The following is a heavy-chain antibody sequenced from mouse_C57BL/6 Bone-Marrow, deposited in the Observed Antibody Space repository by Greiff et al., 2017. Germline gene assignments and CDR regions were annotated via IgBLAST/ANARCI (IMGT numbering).Heavy chain of an antibody. Sequence: EVQLMESGGGLVKPGGSLKLSCAASGFTFSSYAMSWVRQTPEKRLEWVATISAGGSYTYYPDNVKGRVTITRDNAKNNLYLQMSHLKSEDTAMYYCARENYDYASCYFDYWGQGTTLTVSA. D-gene: IGHD2-4*01. J-gene: IGHJ2*01. V-gene: IGHV5-4*01. CDR1: GFTFSSYA. CDR2: ISAGGSYT. CDR3: ARENYDYASCYFDY.